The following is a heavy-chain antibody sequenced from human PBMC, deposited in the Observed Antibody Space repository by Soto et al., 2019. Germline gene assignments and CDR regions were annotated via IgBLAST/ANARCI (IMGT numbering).Heavy chain of an antibody. D-gene: IGHD1-7*01. CDR2: INHSGST. CDR3: ARGSELGDMDV. CDR1: GGSFSGYY. J-gene: IGHJ6*02. Sequence: QVQLQQWGAGLLKPSETLSLTCAVYGGSFSGYYWSWIRQPPGKGLEWIGGINHSGSTNYNPSLKSRVTISVDTSKDQFSLKLSSVAAADTAVYYWARGSELGDMDVWGQGTTVTVSS. V-gene: IGHV4-34*01.